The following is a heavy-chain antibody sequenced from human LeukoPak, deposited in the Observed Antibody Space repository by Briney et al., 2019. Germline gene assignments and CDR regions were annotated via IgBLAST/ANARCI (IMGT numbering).Heavy chain of an antibody. D-gene: IGHD6-19*01. J-gene: IGHJ6*03. Sequence: GASVKVSCKASGGTFSSYAISWVRQAPGQGLEWMGGIIPIFGTANYAQKFQGRVTITTDESTSTAYMELSRLRSDDTAVYYCARVGPRTARSSYSSGWYDYYYYYMDVWGKGTTVTVSS. CDR3: ARVGPRTARSSYSSGWYDYYYYYMDV. CDR2: IIPIFGTA. CDR1: GGTFSSYA. V-gene: IGHV1-69*05.